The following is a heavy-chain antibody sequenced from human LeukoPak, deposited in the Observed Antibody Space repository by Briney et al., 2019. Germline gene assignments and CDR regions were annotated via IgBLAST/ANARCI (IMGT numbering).Heavy chain of an antibody. CDR3: ARDGMVTGFDP. Sequence: PSETLSLTCTVSGYSISSGYYWGWIRPPPGKGLEWIGSIYHSGSTYYNPSLKSRVTISVDTSKNQFSLKLSSVTAADTAVYYCARDGMVTGFDPWGQGTLVTVSS. J-gene: IGHJ5*02. V-gene: IGHV4-38-2*02. CDR2: IYHSGST. CDR1: GYSISSGYY. D-gene: IGHD4-23*01.